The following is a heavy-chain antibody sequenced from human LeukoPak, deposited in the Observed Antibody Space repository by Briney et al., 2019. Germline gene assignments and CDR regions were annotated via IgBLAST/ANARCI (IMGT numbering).Heavy chain of an antibody. CDR3: ARGPYSGSYYFVDY. Sequence: GGSLRLSCAASGFTFSSYTMNWVRQAPGKGLEWVSYINSASTTIYYADSVKGRLTISRDNAKNSLYLQMSSLKDEDTAVYYCARGPYSGSYYFVDYWGQGALVTVSS. CDR2: INSASTTI. CDR1: GFTFSSYT. V-gene: IGHV3-48*02. D-gene: IGHD1-26*01. J-gene: IGHJ4*02.